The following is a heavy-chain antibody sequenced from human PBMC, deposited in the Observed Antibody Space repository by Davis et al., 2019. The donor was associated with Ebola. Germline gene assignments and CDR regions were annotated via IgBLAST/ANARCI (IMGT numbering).Heavy chain of an antibody. J-gene: IGHJ6*02. Sequence: GESLKISCAASGFTFSSYAMSWVRQAPGKGLEWVSAISGSGGSTYYADSVKGRFTISRDNSKNTLYLQMNSLRAEDTAVYYCATHRRSYYDILTGYRNYGMDVWGQGTTVTVSS. D-gene: IGHD3-9*01. V-gene: IGHV3-23*01. CDR2: ISGSGGST. CDR1: GFTFSSYA. CDR3: ATHRRSYYDILTGYRNYGMDV.